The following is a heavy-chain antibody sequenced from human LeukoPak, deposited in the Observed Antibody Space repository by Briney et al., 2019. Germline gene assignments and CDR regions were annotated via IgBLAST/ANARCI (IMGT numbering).Heavy chain of an antibody. J-gene: IGHJ4*02. Sequence: GGSLRLSCAASGFTFSSYAMSWVRQAPGKGLERVSAISGSGGSTYYADSVKGRFTISRDNSKNTLYLQMNSLRAEDTAVYYCAKDLYSSGWYSGFDYWGQGTLVTVSS. CDR2: ISGSGGST. V-gene: IGHV3-23*01. CDR3: AKDLYSSGWYSGFDY. D-gene: IGHD6-19*01. CDR1: GFTFSSYA.